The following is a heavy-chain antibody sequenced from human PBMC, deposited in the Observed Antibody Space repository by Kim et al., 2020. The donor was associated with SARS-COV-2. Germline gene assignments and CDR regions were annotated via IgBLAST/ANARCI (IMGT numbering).Heavy chain of an antibody. CDR3: ARGVQPSYYHGMDA. D-gene: IGHD3-16*01. J-gene: IGHJ6*02. V-gene: IGHV4-61*01. CDR2: MYYTGST. Sequence: SETLSLTCTVSGGSVTSNSYYWTWIRQPPGKGLESIAYMYYTGSTNHNPSLESRVTISVDTSKNEFYLTLTSVTAADTAVYYCARGVQPSYYHGMDAWGQGTTVTVSS. CDR1: GGSVTSNSYY.